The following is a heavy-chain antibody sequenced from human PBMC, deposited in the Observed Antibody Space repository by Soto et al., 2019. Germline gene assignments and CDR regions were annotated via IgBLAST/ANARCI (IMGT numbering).Heavy chain of an antibody. CDR1: GYTFTSYG. CDR2: ISAYNGNT. J-gene: IGHJ3*02. Sequence: ASVKVSFKASGYTFTSYGISWVRQAPGQGLEWMGWISAYNGNTNYAQKLQGRVTMTTDTSTSTAYMELRSLRSDDTAVYYCASDRIGGATVTDDAFDIWGKGTMVTVSS. V-gene: IGHV1-18*01. D-gene: IGHD1-26*01. CDR3: ASDRIGGATVTDDAFDI.